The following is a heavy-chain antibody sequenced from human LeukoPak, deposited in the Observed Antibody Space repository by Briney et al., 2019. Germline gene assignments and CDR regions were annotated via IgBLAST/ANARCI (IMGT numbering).Heavy chain of an antibody. Sequence: GGSLRLSCAASGFIFSSYTMNWVRQAPGKRLEWVSSISSSSTNIYYADSVKGRLTISRDNAKNSLYLQMNSLRAEDTAVYYCARLSPGSSSWFDYWGQGTLVTVSS. CDR3: ARLSPGSSSWFDY. J-gene: IGHJ4*02. V-gene: IGHV3-21*01. CDR2: ISSSSTNI. CDR1: GFIFSSYT. D-gene: IGHD6-13*01.